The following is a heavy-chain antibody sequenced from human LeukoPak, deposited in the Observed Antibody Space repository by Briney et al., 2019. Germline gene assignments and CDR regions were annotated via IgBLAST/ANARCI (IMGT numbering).Heavy chain of an antibody. CDR2: INPSGGST. V-gene: IGHV1-46*01. D-gene: IGHD1-26*01. J-gene: IGHJ4*02. CDR1: GYTFTSYY. CDR3: ARESVGSFRFYYFDY. Sequence: ASVKVSCKASGYTFTSYYMHWVRQAPGQGLEWMGIINPSGGSTSYAQKFQGRVTMTRYMSTSTVYMELSSLSSEDTAVYYCARESVGSFRFYYFDYWGQGTLVTVSS.